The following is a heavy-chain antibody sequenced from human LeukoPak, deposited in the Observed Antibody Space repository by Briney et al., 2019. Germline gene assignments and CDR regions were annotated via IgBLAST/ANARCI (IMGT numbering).Heavy chain of an antibody. D-gene: IGHD5-18*01. CDR2: ISAYNGNT. J-gene: IGHJ4*02. Sequence: ASVKVSCKASGYTFTSYGISWVRQAPGQGLEWMGWISAYNGNTNYAQKLQGRVTMTTDTSTSTAYMELRSLRSDDTAVYYCARTVRGYSYGYWDYWGQGTLVTVSS. CDR3: ARTVRGYSYGYWDY. CDR1: GYTFTSYG. V-gene: IGHV1-18*01.